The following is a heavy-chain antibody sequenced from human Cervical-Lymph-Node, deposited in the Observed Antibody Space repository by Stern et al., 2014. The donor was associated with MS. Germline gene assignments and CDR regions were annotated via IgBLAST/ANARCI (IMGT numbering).Heavy chain of an antibody. V-gene: IGHV3-23*04. J-gene: IGHJ4*02. D-gene: IGHD1-1*01. CDR1: GFTFNNYA. CDR2: ISGAGDSS. CDR3: TKLSNWNQRGDY. Sequence: EVQLVESGGGLVQPGGSLRLSCAASGFTFNNYAMRWVRQAPGKGLEWVSAISGAGDSSYYAGFMKGRFTTTKNNSKNTQYLKMNSLAAEDTAVYYGTKLSNWNQRGDYWGQGTLVTVSS.